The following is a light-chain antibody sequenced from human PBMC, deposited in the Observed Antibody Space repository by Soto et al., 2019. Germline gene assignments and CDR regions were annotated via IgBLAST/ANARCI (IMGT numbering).Light chain of an antibody. Sequence: EILLTQSPSTLSLSPGEGVTLSCRASQSVTVNSLAWYQQKPGQAPRLLIYDASTRATGIPDRFSGGGSGTEFTLTISSLQSEDFVVYYCQQYNSWPPITFGQGTRLEI. CDR1: QSVTVN. CDR2: DAS. V-gene: IGKV3-15*01. CDR3: QQYNSWPPIT. J-gene: IGKJ5*01.